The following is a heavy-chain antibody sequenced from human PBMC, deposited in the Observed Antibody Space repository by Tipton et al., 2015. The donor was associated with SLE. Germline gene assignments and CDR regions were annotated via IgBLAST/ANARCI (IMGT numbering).Heavy chain of an antibody. J-gene: IGHJ3*02. Sequence: TLSLTCAVSGGSINSYNWWTWVRQPPGKGLEWIGEIYHSGTTNYNPSLKSRITISLDTPKTQFFLRLSSVTAADTAVYFCARGPNWGLDDAFDIWGQGTMVSVSS. CDR2: IYHSGTT. D-gene: IGHD7-27*01. CDR1: GGSINSYNW. V-gene: IGHV4-4*01. CDR3: ARGPNWGLDDAFDI.